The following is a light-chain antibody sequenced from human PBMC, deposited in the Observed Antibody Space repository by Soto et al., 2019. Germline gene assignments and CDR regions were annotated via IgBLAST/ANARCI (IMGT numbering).Light chain of an antibody. CDR1: QRVSSSY. CDR3: QQYGSLIT. J-gene: IGKJ5*01. CDR2: GAS. Sequence: IALTQHPGTLSLSPGERATLSCRASQRVSSSYLAWYQQKPGQAPRLLIYGASSRATGIPDRFSGSGSGTDFTLTISRLEPEDFAVYYCQQYGSLITFGQGTLLEIK. V-gene: IGKV3-20*01.